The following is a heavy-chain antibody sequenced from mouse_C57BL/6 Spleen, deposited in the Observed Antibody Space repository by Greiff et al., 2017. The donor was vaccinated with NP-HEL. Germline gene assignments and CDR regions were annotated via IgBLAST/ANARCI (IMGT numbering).Heavy chain of an antibody. V-gene: IGHV5-6-3*01. CDR3: ARMARTIN. Sequence: EVHLVESGGGLVQPGGSLKLSCAASGFTFSSYGMSWVRQTPDKRLELVATINSNGGSTYDPDSVKGRFTISSDNAKNTLYLQMSSLKSEDTAMYYCARMARTINWGQGTTLTVSS. CDR1: GFTFSSYG. J-gene: IGHJ2*01. CDR2: INSNGGST.